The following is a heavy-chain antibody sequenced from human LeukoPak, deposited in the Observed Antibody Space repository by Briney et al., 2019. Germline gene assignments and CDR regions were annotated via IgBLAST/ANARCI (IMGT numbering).Heavy chain of an antibody. CDR2: ITYSGEYT. CDR1: GFTFSSYS. D-gene: IGHD6-25*01. V-gene: IGHV3-23*01. J-gene: IGHJ4*01. Sequence: QPGGSLRLSCAASGFTFSSYSMSWVRQAPGKGLEWVSAITYSGEYTDYADSVKGRFTISRDNSKNTLYLQMSSLRADDTAVYFCAKRSSGTSGYFDSWGQEPWSPFPQ. CDR3: AKRSSGTSGYFDS.